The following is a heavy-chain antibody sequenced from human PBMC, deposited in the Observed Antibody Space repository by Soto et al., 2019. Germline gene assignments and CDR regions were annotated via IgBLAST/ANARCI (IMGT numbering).Heavy chain of an antibody. V-gene: IGHV1-2*04. D-gene: IGHD6-13*01. CDR3: ARENVLTAAGGHDAFDI. J-gene: IGHJ3*02. Sequence: ASVKVSCKASGYTFTGYYMHWVRQAPGQGLEWMGWINPNSGGTNYAQKFQGWVTMTRDTSISTAYMELSRLRSDDTAVYYSARENVLTAAGGHDAFDIWGQGTMVTVSS. CDR2: INPNSGGT. CDR1: GYTFTGYY.